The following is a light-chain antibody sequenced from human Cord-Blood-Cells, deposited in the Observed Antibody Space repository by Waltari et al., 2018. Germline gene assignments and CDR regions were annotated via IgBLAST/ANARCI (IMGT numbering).Light chain of an antibody. J-gene: IGKJ2*03. Sequence: EIVLTQSPDPLSLSPGERATLSCRASQSVSHDLAWYQQKPGQAPSLLIYDASNRATGIPARFSGSGSGTDFTLTISSLEPEDFAVYYCQQRSNWPRSFGQGTKLEIK. CDR2: DAS. CDR1: QSVSHD. V-gene: IGKV3-11*01. CDR3: QQRSNWPRS.